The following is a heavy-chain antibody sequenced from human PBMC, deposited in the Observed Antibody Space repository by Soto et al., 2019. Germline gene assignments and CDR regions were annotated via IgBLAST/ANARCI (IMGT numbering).Heavy chain of an antibody. Sequence: EVQLVESGGGLVKPGGSLRLSCAGSGFTFNNAWMSWIRQAPGKGPEWVGRIKSYSDGGTRDYAASVKGRFTISRDDSKNTVYLQMNNLKTEDTAVYYCTQGTFRRDSTGYHYFDDWGQGTLVTASS. V-gene: IGHV3-15*01. CDR3: TQGTFRRDSTGYHYFDD. CDR2: IKSYSDGGTR. D-gene: IGHD3-22*01. J-gene: IGHJ4*02. CDR1: GFTFNNAW.